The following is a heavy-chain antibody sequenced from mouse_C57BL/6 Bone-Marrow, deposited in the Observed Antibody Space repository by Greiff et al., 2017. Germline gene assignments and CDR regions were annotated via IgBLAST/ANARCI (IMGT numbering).Heavy chain of an antibody. V-gene: IGHV5-4*01. CDR3: AREGRPFYAPDY. D-gene: IGHD2-12*01. Sequence: EVKLVEPGGGLVKPGGSLKLSCAASGFTFSSYAMSWVRQTPEKRLEWVATLSDGGSYTYYPDNVKGRFTISRDNAKNTLYLQKMQLKSENTAMYYCAREGRPFYAPDYWGQGTTLTVAS. J-gene: IGHJ2*01. CDR2: LSDGGSYT. CDR1: GFTFSSYA.